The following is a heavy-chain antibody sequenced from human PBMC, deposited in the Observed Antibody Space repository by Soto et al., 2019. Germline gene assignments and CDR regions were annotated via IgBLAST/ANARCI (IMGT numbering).Heavy chain of an antibody. CDR1: GFTFSSYA. Sequence: EVQLVESGGGLVQPGGSLRLSCSASGFTFSSYAMHWVRQAPGKGLEYVSAISSNGGSTYYADSVKDRFTISRDNSKNSFYLQMSSLRAEDTPVYYCVKVGVRWMGGRCYSGLYTMDVWGQGTTVTVSS. V-gene: IGHV3-64D*06. CDR3: VKVGVRWMGGRCYSGLYTMDV. CDR2: ISSNGGST. D-gene: IGHD2-15*01. J-gene: IGHJ6*02.